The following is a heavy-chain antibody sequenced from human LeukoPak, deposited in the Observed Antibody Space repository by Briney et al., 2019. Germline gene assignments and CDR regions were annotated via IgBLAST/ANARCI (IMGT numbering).Heavy chain of an antibody. CDR1: GGSISSYY. Sequence: SETLSLTCTVSGGSISSYYWSWIRQSPVRGLEWLGYIFPSGSAFYNPSLENRVTISLDTSENRLSLKLSSVTAADTAVYFCARRNHYFYYMDVWGQGTTVTVSS. V-gene: IGHV4-4*09. J-gene: IGHJ6*02. CDR3: ARRNHYFYYMDV. CDR2: IFPSGSA. D-gene: IGHD1-14*01.